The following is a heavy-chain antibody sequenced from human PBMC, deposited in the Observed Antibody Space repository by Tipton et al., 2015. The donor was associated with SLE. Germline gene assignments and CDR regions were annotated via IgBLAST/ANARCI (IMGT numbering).Heavy chain of an antibody. CDR3: ARSGDFWSGYFH. Sequence: LRLSCTVSGGSISSSSYYWGWIRQPPGKGLEWIGSIYYSGSTYYNPSLKSRVTISVDTSKNQFSLKLSSVTVADTAVYYCARSGDFWSGYFHWGQGTLVTVSS. D-gene: IGHD3-3*01. CDR2: IYYSGST. CDR1: GGSISSSSYY. J-gene: IGHJ4*02. V-gene: IGHV4-39*07.